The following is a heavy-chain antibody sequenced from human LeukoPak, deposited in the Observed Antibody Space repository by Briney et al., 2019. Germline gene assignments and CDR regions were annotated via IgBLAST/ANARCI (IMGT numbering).Heavy chain of an antibody. V-gene: IGHV1-58*02. D-gene: IGHD3-22*01. Sequence: SVKVSCKASGFTFTSSAMQWVRQARGQRLEWIGWIVVGSGNTNYAQKFQERVTITRDMSTSTAYMELSSLRSEDTAVYYCAAGPHYYDSSGYLDYYYGMDVWGQGTTVTVSS. CDR2: IVVGSGNT. CDR3: AAGPHYYDSSGYLDYYYGMDV. J-gene: IGHJ6*02. CDR1: GFTFTSSA.